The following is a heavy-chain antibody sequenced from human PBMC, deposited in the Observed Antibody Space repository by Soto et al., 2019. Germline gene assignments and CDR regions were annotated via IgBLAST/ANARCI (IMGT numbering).Heavy chain of an antibody. CDR1: GFMFSDYA. CDR3: RRASYSPDHSFDW. V-gene: IGHV3-48*03. CDR2: FSRTDNTV. D-gene: IGHD1-26*01. Sequence: EVHLVESGGGLVQPGGSLRLSCAASGFMFSDYAMDWVRQAPGKGLEWVSYFSRTDNTVQYADSVKGRFIISRDNVANALCLRLPSLTAEDKGIYYCRRASYSPDHSFDWWGPGTLVTVSS. J-gene: IGHJ4*02.